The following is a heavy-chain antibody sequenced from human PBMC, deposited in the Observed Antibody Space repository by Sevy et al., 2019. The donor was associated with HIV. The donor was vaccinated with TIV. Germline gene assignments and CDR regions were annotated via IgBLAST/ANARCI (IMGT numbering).Heavy chain of an antibody. CDR3: VPGVTIFGVHVY. Sequence: GGSLRLSCAASGFTFSDYGMHWVRQAPGKGLEWVAFIRYDGSNKNYADSVKGRFTISRDNSKDTLYLQMNSLRPADTAVFYCVPGVTIFGVHVYWGQGTLVTVSS. CDR2: IRYDGSNK. D-gene: IGHD3-3*01. CDR1: GFTFSDYG. V-gene: IGHV3-30*02. J-gene: IGHJ4*02.